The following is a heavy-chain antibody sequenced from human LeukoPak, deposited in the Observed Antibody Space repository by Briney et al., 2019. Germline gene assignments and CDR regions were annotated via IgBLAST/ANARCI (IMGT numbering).Heavy chain of an antibody. Sequence: ASVKVSCKASGGTFSSYAISWVRQAPGHGLEWMGGIIPIFGTANYAQKFQGRVTITTDESTSTAYMELSSLRSEDTAVYYCARKKYYGSGKGYYYYYMDVWGKGTTVTVSS. CDR3: ARKKYYGSGKGYYYYYMDV. CDR1: GGTFSSYA. CDR2: IIPIFGTA. D-gene: IGHD3-10*01. V-gene: IGHV1-69*05. J-gene: IGHJ6*03.